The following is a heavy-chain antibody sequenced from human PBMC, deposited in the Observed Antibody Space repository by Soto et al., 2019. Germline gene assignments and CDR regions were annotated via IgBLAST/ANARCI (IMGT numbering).Heavy chain of an antibody. CDR3: ARRGYSYGYDRHLFDY. D-gene: IGHD5-18*01. J-gene: IGHJ4*02. Sequence: PGGSLRLSCAASGFTFSSYWMSWVRQAPGKGLEWVANIKQDGSEKYYVDSVKGRFTISRDNAKNSLYLQMNSLRAEDTAVYYWARRGYSYGYDRHLFDYWGQGSLVIVSS. CDR1: GFTFSSYW. V-gene: IGHV3-7*01. CDR2: IKQDGSEK.